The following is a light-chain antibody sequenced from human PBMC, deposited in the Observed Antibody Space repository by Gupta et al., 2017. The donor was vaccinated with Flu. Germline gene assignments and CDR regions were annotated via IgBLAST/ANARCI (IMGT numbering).Light chain of an antibody. V-gene: IGLV1-40*01. Sequence: QSVLTPPPSVSRAPVQWVTISCTGRSSNIGADYDVHWYQQFPGAAPKLLIFGNNNRPSGVPDRFSGSKSGTSASLVVSVLQAEDEGDYLCQSYDNSLSVVVFGGGTKLTVL. CDR1: SSNIGADYD. CDR3: QSYDNSLSVVV. J-gene: IGLJ2*01. CDR2: GNN.